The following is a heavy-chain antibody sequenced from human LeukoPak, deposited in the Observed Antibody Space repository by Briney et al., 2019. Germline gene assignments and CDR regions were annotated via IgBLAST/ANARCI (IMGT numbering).Heavy chain of an antibody. Sequence: ASVKVFCKVSGYTFSMFGISWVRQAPGQGLEWMGWITTYNDHTNYAQKFQGRVTITTDTSASIVSMELKSLTSDDTAVYYCARDVGQDIVVANTAPSFDYWGQGTLVTVSS. CDR3: ARDVGQDIVVANTAPSFDY. CDR1: GYTFSMFG. V-gene: IGHV1-18*04. CDR2: ITTYNDHT. J-gene: IGHJ4*02. D-gene: IGHD2-15*01.